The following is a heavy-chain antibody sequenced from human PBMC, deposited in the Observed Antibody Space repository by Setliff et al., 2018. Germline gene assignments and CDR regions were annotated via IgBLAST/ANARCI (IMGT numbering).Heavy chain of an antibody. CDR2: INHSGST. D-gene: IGHD1-1*01. J-gene: IGHJ3*01. V-gene: IGHV4-34*01. CDR3: ASPRRDDLDTPFDAFDL. CDR1: GASFSDYY. Sequence: SETLSLTCTVYGASFSDYYWGWIRQPPGKGLEWIAEINHSGSTNYNPSLKSRVTISVDTSKNQFSLKLSSVTAADTAVYYCASPRRDDLDTPFDAFDLWGQGTKVTVSS.